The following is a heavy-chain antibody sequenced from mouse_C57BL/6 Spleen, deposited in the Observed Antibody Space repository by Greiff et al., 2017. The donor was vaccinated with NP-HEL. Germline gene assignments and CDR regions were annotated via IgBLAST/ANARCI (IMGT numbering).Heavy chain of an antibody. CDR3: ARAPLYGNPRGAMDY. J-gene: IGHJ4*01. D-gene: IGHD2-1*01. V-gene: IGHV1-78*01. CDR2: IYPRDGST. Sequence: VQLQQSDAELVKPGASVKISCKVSGYTFTDHTIHWMKQRPEQGLEWIGYIYPRDGSTKYNEKFKGKATLTADKSSSTAYMQLNSLTSEDSADYFCARAPLYGNPRGAMDYWGQGTSVTVSS. CDR1: GYTFTDHT.